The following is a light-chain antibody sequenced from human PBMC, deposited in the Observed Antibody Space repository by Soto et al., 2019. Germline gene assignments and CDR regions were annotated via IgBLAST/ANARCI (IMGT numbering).Light chain of an antibody. J-gene: IGLJ1*01. CDR1: ISDVGGYNS. CDR2: DVS. Sequence: QSALAQPASVSGSPGQSIAISCAGTISDVGGYNSVSWYQQHPGKAPNLMIYDVSNRPSGVSNRFSGSKSVNTASLTISGLQAEDEADYYCCSFTSSSTPGYVFGTGTKVTVL. V-gene: IGLV2-14*03. CDR3: CSFTSSSTPGYV.